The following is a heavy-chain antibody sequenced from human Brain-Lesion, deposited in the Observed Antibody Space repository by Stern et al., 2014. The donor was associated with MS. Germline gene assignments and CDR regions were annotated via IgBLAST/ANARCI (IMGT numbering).Heavy chain of an antibody. D-gene: IGHD5-18*01. CDR3: ARVETPLADFYYYYGMDV. CDR1: GFTFSSYT. V-gene: IGHV3-21*01. Sequence: VQLVESGGGLVKPGGSLRLSCAASGFTFSSYTMHWVRQAPGKGLEWVSSINRGSDYIYYADSVKGRFTISRDNAKNSLYLQMNSLRAEDTALYYCARVETPLADFYYYYGMDVWGQGTTVTVSS. J-gene: IGHJ6*02. CDR2: INRGSDYI.